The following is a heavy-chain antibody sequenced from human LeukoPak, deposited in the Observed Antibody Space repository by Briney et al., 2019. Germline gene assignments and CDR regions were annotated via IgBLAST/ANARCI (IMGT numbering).Heavy chain of an antibody. Sequence: SETLSLTCTVSGGSISSSSYYWGWIRQPPGKGLEWIGSIYYSGSTYYNPSLKSRVTISVDTSKNQFSLKLSSVTAADTAVYYCAGPVYSDAFDIWGQGTMVTVSS. V-gene: IGHV4-39*07. CDR2: IYYSGST. J-gene: IGHJ3*02. D-gene: IGHD5/OR15-5a*01. CDR1: GGSISSSSYY. CDR3: AGPVYSDAFDI.